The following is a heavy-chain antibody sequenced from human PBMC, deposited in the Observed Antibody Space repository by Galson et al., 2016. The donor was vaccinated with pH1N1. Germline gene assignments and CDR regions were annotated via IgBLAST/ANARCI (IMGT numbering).Heavy chain of an antibody. J-gene: IGHJ6*01. CDR1: IGSFSGHY. CDR3: AREDLVVGEGWDSGLDL. V-gene: IGHV4-34*01. CDR2: IDDSGSP. Sequence: SETLSLTCAVYIGSFSGHYWTWIRQSPGKGLEWLGEIDDSGSPNYNPSLMSRVTISIDTSKNQFFLKLTSVTAADTAVYYCAREDLVVGEGWDSGLDLWGQGTTVTVSS. D-gene: IGHD2-15*01.